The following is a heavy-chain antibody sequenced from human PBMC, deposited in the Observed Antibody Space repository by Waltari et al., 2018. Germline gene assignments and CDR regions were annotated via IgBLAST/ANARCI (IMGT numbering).Heavy chain of an antibody. Sequence: QMQLVQSGPEVKKPGTSVKVSCKASGFTFTSSAVQLVRQARGQRLEWIGWIVVGSGNTNYAQKFQERVTITRDMSTSTAYMELSSLRSEDTAVYYCAAGTYYDFWSGSRGPDAFDIWGQGTMVTVSS. D-gene: IGHD3-3*01. J-gene: IGHJ3*02. CDR2: IVVGSGNT. CDR3: AAGTYYDFWSGSRGPDAFDI. V-gene: IGHV1-58*01. CDR1: GFTFTSSA.